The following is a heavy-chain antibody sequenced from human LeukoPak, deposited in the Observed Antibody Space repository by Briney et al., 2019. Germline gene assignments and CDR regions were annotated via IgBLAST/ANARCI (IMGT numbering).Heavy chain of an antibody. CDR3: ARRNSGSYYRWVWFDP. CDR1: GGSISSSSYY. V-gene: IGHV4-39*01. D-gene: IGHD1-26*01. Sequence: SETLSLTCTVSGGSISSSSYYWGWIRQPPGKGLEWIGSIYYSGSTYYNPSLKSRVTISVDTSKNQCSLKLSSVTAADTAVYYCARRNSGSYYRWVWFDPWGQGTLVTASS. J-gene: IGHJ5*02. CDR2: IYYSGST.